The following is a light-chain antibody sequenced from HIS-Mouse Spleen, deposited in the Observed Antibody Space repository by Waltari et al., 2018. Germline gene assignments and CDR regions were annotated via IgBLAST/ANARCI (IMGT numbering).Light chain of an antibody. CDR2: EVS. V-gene: IGLV2-14*01. CDR3: SSYTSSSTYV. Sequence: QSALTQPASVSGSPGQSITISCTGTSSDVGGYNHVSWYQTPPGKAPKLIIYEVSNRPSGVSHRFSGSKSGHTASLTISGLQAEDEADYYCSSYTSSSTYVFGTGTKVTVL. J-gene: IGLJ1*01. CDR1: SSDVGGYNH.